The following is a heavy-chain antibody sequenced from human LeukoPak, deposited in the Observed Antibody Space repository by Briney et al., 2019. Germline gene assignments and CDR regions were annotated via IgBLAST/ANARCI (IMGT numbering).Heavy chain of an antibody. D-gene: IGHD5-24*01. CDR3: ARLGSRHGYNWGDL. J-gene: IGHJ5*02. CDR2: IYPDDSAT. CDR1: GYSFTNYW. V-gene: IGHV5-51*01. Sequence: GESLKISCKGSGYSFTNYWIGWVRQMPGKGLEWMGIIYPDDSATRYSPSFQGQVTISADKSISTAYLQWSSLKASDTAMYYCARLGSRHGYNWGDLWGQGTLVSVSS.